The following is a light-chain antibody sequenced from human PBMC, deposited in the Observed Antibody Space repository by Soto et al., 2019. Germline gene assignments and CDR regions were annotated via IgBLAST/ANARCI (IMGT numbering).Light chain of an antibody. Sequence: DIQMTQSPSSVSASEGDRVTITCRASQGINNWLAWYQQKPVKAPKLLIYAASSLQSGVPSRFSGSGSGTDFTLTISSLQPEDFATYYCQQGNTFPLTFGGGTKVEIK. CDR3: QQGNTFPLT. J-gene: IGKJ4*01. CDR1: QGINNW. V-gene: IGKV1-12*01. CDR2: AAS.